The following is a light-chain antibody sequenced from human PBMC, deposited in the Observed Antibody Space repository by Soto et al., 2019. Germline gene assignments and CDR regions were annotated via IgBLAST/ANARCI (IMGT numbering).Light chain of an antibody. J-gene: IGKJ2*01. V-gene: IGKV3-20*01. CDR3: QQYGSSVFT. CDR1: QTVTTNY. Sequence: ETGLTQSPCTLSLSPGETATLSCRASQTVTTNYLAWYQQIPDQAPRLLIYGASSRATGIPDRFSGSGSGTDFTLTISRLEPEDFAVYYCQQYGSSVFTFGQGTQLEIK. CDR2: GAS.